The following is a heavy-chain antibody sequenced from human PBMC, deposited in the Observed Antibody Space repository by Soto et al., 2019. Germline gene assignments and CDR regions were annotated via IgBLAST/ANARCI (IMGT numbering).Heavy chain of an antibody. CDR2: ISYDGSNK. CDR3: AKDHDYDSSGYEDY. CDR1: GFTFSSYG. D-gene: IGHD3-22*01. J-gene: IGHJ4*02. Sequence: QVQLVESGGGVVQPGRSLRLSCAASGFTFSSYGMHWVRQAPGKGLEWVAVISYDGSNKYYADSVKGRFTISRDNSKNTLYLQMNSLRAEDTAVYYCAKDHDYDSSGYEDYWGQGTLVTVSS. V-gene: IGHV3-30*18.